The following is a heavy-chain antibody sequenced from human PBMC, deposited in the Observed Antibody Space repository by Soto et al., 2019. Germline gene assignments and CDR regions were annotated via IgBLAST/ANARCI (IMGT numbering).Heavy chain of an antibody. CDR1: GYSISSGYY. J-gene: IGHJ5*02. CDR2: IYHSGST. D-gene: IGHD2-15*01. Sequence: SETLSLTCAVSGYSISSGYYWGWIRQPPGKGLEWIGSIYHSGSTYYNPSLKSRVTISVDTSKNQFSLKLSSVTAADTAVYYCGRAGHSCSSEGATGFDPWGQEPVVTISS. CDR3: GRAGHSCSSEGATGFDP. V-gene: IGHV4-38-2*01.